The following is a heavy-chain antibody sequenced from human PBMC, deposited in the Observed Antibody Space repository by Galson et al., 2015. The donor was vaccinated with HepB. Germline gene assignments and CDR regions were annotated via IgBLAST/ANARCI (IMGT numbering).Heavy chain of an antibody. CDR1: GDSVSSNSAA. D-gene: IGHD2-21*02. Sequence: CAISGDSVSSNSAAWNWIRQSPSRGLEWLGRTYYRSKWYNDYAVSVKSRITINPDTSKNQFSLQLNSVTPEDTAVYYCAKSYCGGDCYIPGWWFDPWGQGTLVTVSS. V-gene: IGHV6-1*01. J-gene: IGHJ5*02. CDR2: TYYRSKWYN. CDR3: AKSYCGGDCYIPGWWFDP.